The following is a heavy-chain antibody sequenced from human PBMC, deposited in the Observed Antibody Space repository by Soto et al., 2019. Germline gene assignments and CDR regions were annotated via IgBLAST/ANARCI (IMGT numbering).Heavy chain of an antibody. D-gene: IGHD6-6*01. CDR2: IDPSDSYT. J-gene: IGHJ6*02. CDR3: ARRPVAARPDYYYYGMDV. Sequence: GESLKISCKGSGYSFTSYWISWVRQMPGKGLEWMGRIDPSDSYTNYSPSFQGHVTISADKSISTAYLQWGSLKASDTAMYYCARRPVAARPDYYYYGMDVWGQGTTVTVSS. CDR1: GYSFTSYW. V-gene: IGHV5-10-1*01.